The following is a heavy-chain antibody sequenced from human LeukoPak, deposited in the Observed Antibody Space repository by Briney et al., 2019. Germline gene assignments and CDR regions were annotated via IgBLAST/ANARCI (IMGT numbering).Heavy chain of an antibody. V-gene: IGHV3-23*01. Sequence: GGSLRLSCAASGFTFSSYAMSWVRQAPGKGLEWVSAISGSGGSTYYADSVKGRFTISRDNSKNTLYLQMNSLRAEDTAVYYCAKDIVLMVYDRVNYYYGMDVWGQGTTVTVSS. CDR2: ISGSGGST. CDR1: GFTFSSYA. J-gene: IGHJ6*02. D-gene: IGHD2-8*01. CDR3: AKDIVLMVYDRVNYYYGMDV.